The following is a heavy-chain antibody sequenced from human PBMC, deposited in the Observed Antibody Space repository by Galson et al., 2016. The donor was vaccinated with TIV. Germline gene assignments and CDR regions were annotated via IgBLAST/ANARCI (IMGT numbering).Heavy chain of an antibody. CDR3: AKLRGDLYYYDSTGYYFFDS. V-gene: IGHV3-23*01. J-gene: IGHJ4*02. Sequence: SLRLSCAASGFTFKKYGMAWVRQAPGKGLELVSAINGPGGTTYYADSVKDRFTVSRDNFENTLYLQMNSLGADDTAVYYCAKLRGDLYYYDSTGYYFFDSWGQGILVTVSS. CDR2: INGPGGTT. CDR1: GFTFKKYG. D-gene: IGHD3-22*01.